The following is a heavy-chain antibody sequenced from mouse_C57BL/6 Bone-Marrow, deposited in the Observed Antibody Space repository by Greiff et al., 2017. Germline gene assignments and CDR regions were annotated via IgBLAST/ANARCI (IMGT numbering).Heavy chain of an antibody. J-gene: IGHJ2*01. V-gene: IGHV1-54*01. CDR2: INPGSGGT. CDR3: ARGGTFHY. D-gene: IGHD3-3*01. CDR1: GYAFTNYL. Sequence: LVESGAELVRPGTSVKVSCKASGYAFTNYLIEWVKQRPGQGLEWIGVINPGSGGTNYTEKFKGKATLTADKSSSTAYMQLSSLTSEDSAVYFCARGGTFHYWGQGTTLTVSS.